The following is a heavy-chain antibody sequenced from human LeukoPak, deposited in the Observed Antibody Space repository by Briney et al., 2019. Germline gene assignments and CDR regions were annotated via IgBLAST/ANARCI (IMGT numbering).Heavy chain of an antibody. Sequence: GASVKVSCKASGYTFTSYYMHWVRQAPGQGLGWMGIINPSGGSTSYAQKFQGRVTMTRDTSTITVYMELSSLRSEDTAVYYCARDYFTSYYYCGMVVWGQGTTVTVPS. V-gene: IGHV1-46*01. CDR2: INPSGGST. J-gene: IGHJ6*02. CDR3: ARDYFTSYYYCGMVV. D-gene: IGHD2/OR15-2a*01. CDR1: GYTFTSYY.